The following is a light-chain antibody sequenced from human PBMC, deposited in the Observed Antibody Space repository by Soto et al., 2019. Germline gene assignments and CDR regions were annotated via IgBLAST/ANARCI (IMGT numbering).Light chain of an antibody. CDR1: QGISNN. Sequence: DIQMTQSPSSLSASVGDRVIITCRASQGISNNLAWFQQKPGKVPKLLIYLATTLQSGVPSRFSGSGSGTDFTLTISSLQPEDVATYYCQKYNSAPWTFGQGTSVEI. V-gene: IGKV1-27*01. CDR3: QKYNSAPWT. CDR2: LAT. J-gene: IGKJ1*01.